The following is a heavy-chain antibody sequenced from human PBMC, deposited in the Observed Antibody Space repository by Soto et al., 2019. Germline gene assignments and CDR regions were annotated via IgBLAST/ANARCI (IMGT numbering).Heavy chain of an antibody. D-gene: IGHD6-6*01. CDR1: GGSISGSSYY. V-gene: IGHV4-39*01. Sequence: SETLSLTCTVSGGSISGSSYYWGWIRQPPGKGLEWIGSIYYSGSTYYNPSLKSRVTISVDTSKNQFSLKLSSVTAADTAVYYCASVAARPDGSGYWGQGTLVTVSS. CDR3: ASVAARPDGSGY. CDR2: IYYSGST. J-gene: IGHJ4*02.